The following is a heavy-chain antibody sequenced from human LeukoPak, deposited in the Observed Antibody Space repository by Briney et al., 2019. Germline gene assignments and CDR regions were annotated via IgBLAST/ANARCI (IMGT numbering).Heavy chain of an antibody. CDR3: ARGSLSGYDKPRPLDY. D-gene: IGHD5-12*01. CDR2: ISSSSSYI. J-gene: IGHJ4*02. CDR1: GFPSRSNT. Sequence: GGPLNLPFPAPGFPSRSNTINWVRKPQGKGREWAPPISSSSSYIYYADSVKGRFTISRDNAKNSLYLQMNSLRAEDTAVYYCARGSLSGYDKPRPLDYWGQGTLVTVSS. V-gene: IGHV3-21*01.